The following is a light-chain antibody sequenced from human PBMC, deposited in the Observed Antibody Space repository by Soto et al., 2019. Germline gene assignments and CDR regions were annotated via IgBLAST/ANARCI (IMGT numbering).Light chain of an antibody. CDR2: DTS. V-gene: IGKV3-15*01. CDR1: QSVSNS. CDR3: QHYVNWPLT. Sequence: EIVWTPSPDTLSFSPGERVTLFFGASQSVSNSLAWYQQKPGQPPRLLIYDTSIRATGVPARFSGSRSGAEFTLTISSLQSEDFAVYYCQHYVNWPLTFGGGTKVDIK. J-gene: IGKJ4*01.